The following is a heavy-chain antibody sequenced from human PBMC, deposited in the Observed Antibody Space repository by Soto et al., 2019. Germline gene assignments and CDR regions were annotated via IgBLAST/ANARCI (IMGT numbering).Heavy chain of an antibody. CDR3: ARGNKGPGHYGPGSQGWYGP. Sequence: QVQLVQSGAEVKKPGSSVRVSCKVSGGTFISHAINWLRQAPGQGLEWMGVIIPVTETPNNAEKFQGRLTITEDKSTTRVYMELSSLTLDDTAVYFCARGNKGPGHYGPGSQGWYGPWGQGTLVTVAS. CDR2: IIPVTETP. CDR1: GGTFISHA. J-gene: IGHJ5*02. V-gene: IGHV1-69*06. D-gene: IGHD3-10*01.